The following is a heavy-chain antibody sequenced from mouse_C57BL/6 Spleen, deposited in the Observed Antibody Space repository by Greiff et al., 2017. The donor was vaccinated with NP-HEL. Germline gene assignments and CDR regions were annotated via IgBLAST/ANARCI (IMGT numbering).Heavy chain of an antibody. Sequence: QVQLQQPGAELVKPGASVKMSCKASGYTFTSYWITWVKQRPGQGLEWIGDIYPGSGSTNYNEKFKSKATLTVDTSSSTAYMQLSSLTSEDSAVYYCAREGETYYRFYYYAMDYWGQGTSVTVSS. CDR1: GYTFTSYW. D-gene: IGHD2-12*01. J-gene: IGHJ4*01. V-gene: IGHV1-55*01. CDR3: AREGETYYRFYYYAMDY. CDR2: IYPGSGST.